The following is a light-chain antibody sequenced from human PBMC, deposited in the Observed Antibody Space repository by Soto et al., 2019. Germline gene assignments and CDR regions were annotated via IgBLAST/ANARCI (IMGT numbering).Light chain of an antibody. J-gene: IGLJ3*02. CDR1: SSNIGSHY. CDR3: AAWDDSLSGL. CDR2: RNN. V-gene: IGLV1-47*01. Sequence: QSVLTQTPSASGTPGQRVTISCSGSSSNIGSHYVYWYKQLPGTAPKLLIYRNNQRPSGVPDRFSGSKSGTSASLAISGLRSEDEADYYCAAWDDSLSGLFGGGTKLTVL.